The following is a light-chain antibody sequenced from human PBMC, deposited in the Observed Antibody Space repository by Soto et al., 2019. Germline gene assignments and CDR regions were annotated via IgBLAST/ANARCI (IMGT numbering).Light chain of an antibody. V-gene: IGLV2-11*01. CDR3: CSYAGSSTAV. Sequence: QSALTQPRSVSGSPGQSVTISCTGTSSDVGTYNYVSWYQQHPGNAPKIMIYDVSQRPSGVPDRVSGSKSGNTASLTISGLQAEDESDDYCCSYAGSSTAVVGGGTKLTV. CDR2: DVS. J-gene: IGLJ2*01. CDR1: SSDVGTYNY.